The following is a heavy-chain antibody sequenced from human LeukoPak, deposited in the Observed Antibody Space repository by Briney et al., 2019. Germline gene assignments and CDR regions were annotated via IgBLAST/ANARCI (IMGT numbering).Heavy chain of an antibody. CDR1: GFTFSSYS. CDR3: ARWSPTRGYCSGDSCHFDY. V-gene: IGHV3-21*01. Sequence: GGSLRLSCAASGFTFSSYSMNWVRQAPGKGLEWVSSISSSSNYIYYADSVKGRFTISRDNSKNTLYLQMHSLRAEDTAVYYCARWSPTRGYCSGDSCHFDYWGQGTLVTVSS. J-gene: IGHJ4*02. D-gene: IGHD2-15*01. CDR2: ISSSSNYI.